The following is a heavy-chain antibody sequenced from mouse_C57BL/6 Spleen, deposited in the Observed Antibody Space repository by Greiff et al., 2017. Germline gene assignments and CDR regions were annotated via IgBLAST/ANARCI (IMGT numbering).Heavy chain of an antibody. V-gene: IGHV1-72*01. D-gene: IGHD1-1*01. CDR3: ARSYSYARRDWYFDV. Sequence: QVQLQQPGAELVKPGASVKLSCKASGYTFTSYWMHWVKQRPGRGLEWIGRIGPDSGGTKYNEKFKSKATLTVEKPSSTAYMQFCSLPSEDTAVYYCARSYSYARRDWYFDVWGTGTTVTVSS. CDR1: GYTFTSYW. CDR2: IGPDSGGT. J-gene: IGHJ1*03.